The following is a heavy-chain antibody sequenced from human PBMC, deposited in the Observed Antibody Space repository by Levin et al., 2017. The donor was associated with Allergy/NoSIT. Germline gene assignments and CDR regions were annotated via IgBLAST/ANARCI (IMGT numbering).Heavy chain of an antibody. D-gene: IGHD3-22*01. J-gene: IGHJ3*02. Sequence: SGGSLRLSCAASGFTFSTNDMTWVRQAPGKGLEWVSTISSTGDTTYSADSVRGRFTISRDNSKSTLYLQMNSLRAEDTAVYYCAKVGSRPYYDYNSRAGRGAFDIWGQGTMVTVSS. CDR1: GFTFSTND. V-gene: IGHV3-23*01. CDR3: AKVGSRPYYDYNSRAGRGAFDI. CDR2: ISSTGDTT.